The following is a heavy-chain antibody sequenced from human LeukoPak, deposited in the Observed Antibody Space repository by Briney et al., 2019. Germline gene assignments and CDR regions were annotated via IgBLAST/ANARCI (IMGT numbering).Heavy chain of an antibody. CDR3: AKEWLIVVVTAGPGAFDI. J-gene: IGHJ3*02. CDR2: ISGSGGST. Sequence: GTLSLTCTVSGGSLNTNTWWSWVRQAPGKGLEWVSAISGSGGSTYYADSVKGRFTISRDNSKNTLYLQMNSLRAEDTAVYYCAKEWLIVVVTAGPGAFDIWGQGTMVTVSS. D-gene: IGHD2-21*02. V-gene: IGHV3-23*01. CDR1: GGSLNTNT.